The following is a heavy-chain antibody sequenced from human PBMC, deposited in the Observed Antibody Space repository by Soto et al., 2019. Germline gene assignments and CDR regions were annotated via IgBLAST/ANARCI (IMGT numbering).Heavy chain of an antibody. V-gene: IGHV4-39*02. CDR1: GGSISSSSYY. D-gene: IGHD3-10*01. J-gene: IGHJ5*02. Sequence: SETLSLTCTVSGGSISSSSYYWGWIRQPPGKGLEWIGSIYYSGSTYYNPSLKSRVTISVDTSKNQFSLKLSSVTAADTAVYYCAREYVLLWFGELAWFDPWGQGTLVTVSS. CDR2: IYYSGST. CDR3: AREYVLLWFGELAWFDP.